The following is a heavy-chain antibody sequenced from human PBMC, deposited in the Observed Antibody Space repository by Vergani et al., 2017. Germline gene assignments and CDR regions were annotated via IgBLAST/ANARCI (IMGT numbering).Heavy chain of an antibody. Sequence: EVQLVESGGGLVKPGGSLRLSCAASGFTFSSYSMNWVRQAPGKGLEWVSSISSSSSYIYYADSLKGRFTISRDNAKNSLYLQMNSLRAEDTAMYYCAKEHYSNPTDGEVWGQGTTVTVSS. CDR3: AKEHYSNPTDGEV. J-gene: IGHJ6*02. D-gene: IGHD6-13*01. CDR2: ISSSSSYI. CDR1: GFTFSSYS. V-gene: IGHV3-21*01.